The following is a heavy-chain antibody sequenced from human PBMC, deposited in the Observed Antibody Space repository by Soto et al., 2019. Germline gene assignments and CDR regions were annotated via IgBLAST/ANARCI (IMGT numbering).Heavy chain of an antibody. CDR3: ARAHTMFGVVIAGMDV. J-gene: IGHJ6*02. CDR1: AFTFSDYY. D-gene: IGHD3-3*01. V-gene: IGHV3-11*01. CDR2: ISSSGSTI. Sequence: PGGSRRLSCAASAFTFSDYYMSCIRQAPGKGLEWVSYISSSGSTIYYAYSVKCRFTISRGTAKNSLYLQMNSLRAADTAVYYWARAHTMFGVVIAGMDVWGQETTVNASS.